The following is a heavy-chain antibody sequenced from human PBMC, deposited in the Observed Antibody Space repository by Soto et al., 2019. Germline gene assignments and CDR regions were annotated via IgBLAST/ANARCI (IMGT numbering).Heavy chain of an antibody. CDR2: INPNSGCT. D-gene: IGHD2-15*01. J-gene: IGHJ6*02. CDR3: ARDRGYIVPLYYYYGMDV. V-gene: IGHV1-2*02. CDR1: GYTFTGYY. Sequence: ASVKISCKASGYTFTGYYMHWVRQAPGQELEGMGGINPNSGCTNYAQKFQGRVTMTRDTSISTAAMELSRLRSDDTAVYYCARDRGYIVPLYYYYGMDVWGQGTTVTVSS.